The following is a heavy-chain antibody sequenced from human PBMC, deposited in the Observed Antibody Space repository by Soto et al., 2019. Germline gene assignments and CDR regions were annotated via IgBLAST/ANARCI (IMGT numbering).Heavy chain of an antibody. CDR3: ARDREGVGAGLF. J-gene: IGHJ3*01. V-gene: IGHV3-21*01. D-gene: IGHD1-26*01. Sequence: EVHLVESGGGLVKPGGSLRVSCAASGFTFSSYSMNWVRRAPGKGLEWVSSISSSSNYIYYADSVKGRFTISRDNAKNSLYLQMNNLRADDTAVYYCARDREGVGAGLFWGQGTMVTVSS. CDR2: ISSSSNYI. CDR1: GFTFSSYS.